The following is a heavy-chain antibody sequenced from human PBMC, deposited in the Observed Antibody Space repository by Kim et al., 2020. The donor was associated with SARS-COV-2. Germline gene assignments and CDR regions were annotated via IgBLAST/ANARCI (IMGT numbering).Heavy chain of an antibody. CDR1: GFTFSSYA. CDR2: ISGSSGST. CDR3: AKDQRLLWFGELSYYYYGMDV. V-gene: IGHV3-23*01. Sequence: GGSLRLSCAASGFTFSSYAMNWVRQAPGKGLEWVSAISGSSGSTYYADSVKGRFTISRDNSKNTLYLQMNSPRAEDTAVYYCAKDQRLLWFGELSYYYYGMDVWGQGTTVTVSS. J-gene: IGHJ6*02. D-gene: IGHD3-10*01.